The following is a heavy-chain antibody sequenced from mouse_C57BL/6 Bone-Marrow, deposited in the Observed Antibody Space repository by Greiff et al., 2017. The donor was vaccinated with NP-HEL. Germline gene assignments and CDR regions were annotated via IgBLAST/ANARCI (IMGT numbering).Heavy chain of an antibody. V-gene: IGHV1-50*01. CDR1: GYTFTSYW. Sequence: VQLQQPGAELVKPGASVKLSCKASGYTFTSYWMQWVKQRPGQGLEWIGEIDPSDSYTNYNQKFKGKATLTVDTSSSTAYMQLSSLTSEDSAVYYCARFITTVVATEDYWGQGTSVTVSS. J-gene: IGHJ4*01. CDR3: ARFITTVVATEDY. D-gene: IGHD1-1*01. CDR2: IDPSDSYT.